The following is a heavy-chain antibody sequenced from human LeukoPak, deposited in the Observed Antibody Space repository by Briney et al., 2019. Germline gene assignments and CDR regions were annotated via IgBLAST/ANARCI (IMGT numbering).Heavy chain of an antibody. J-gene: IGHJ4*02. CDR1: GGPISNYF. Sequence: SETLALICSVSGGPISNYFGTWIRQPPGKGLEWIGYIYSSGSTYYNPSLKSRVTISVDTSKNRFSLKLSTVTAADTAVYYCARRPTGDPKFDYWGQGTLVTVSS. V-gene: IGHV4-59*08. D-gene: IGHD7-27*01. CDR2: IYSSGST. CDR3: ARRPTGDPKFDY.